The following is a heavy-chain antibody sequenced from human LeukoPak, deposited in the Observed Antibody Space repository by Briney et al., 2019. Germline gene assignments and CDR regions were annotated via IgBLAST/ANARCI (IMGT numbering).Heavy chain of an antibody. CDR1: GFTFSSYW. D-gene: IGHD5-12*01. V-gene: IGHV3-7*01. J-gene: IGHJ4*02. Sequence: GGSLRLSCAASGFTFSSYWMSWVRQAPGKGLEWVANIKQDGSEKYYVDSVRGRFTISRDNAKNSLYLQMNSLRAEDTAVYYCARGDWLPLPYAFDHWGQGTLVTVSS. CDR2: IKQDGSEK. CDR3: ARGDWLPLPYAFDH.